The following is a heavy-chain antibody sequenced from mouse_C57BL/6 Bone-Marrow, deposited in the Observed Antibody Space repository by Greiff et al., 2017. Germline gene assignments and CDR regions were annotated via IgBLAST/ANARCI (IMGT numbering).Heavy chain of an antibody. J-gene: IGHJ3*01. V-gene: IGHV1-81*01. CDR1: GYTFTSYG. Sequence: VQLQESGAELARPGASVKLSCKASGYTFTSYGISWVKQRTGQGLEWIGEIYPRSGNTYYNEKFKGKATLTADKSSSTAYMELRSLTSEDSAVYFCAIYYGYGAAWFAYWGQGTLVTVSA. D-gene: IGHD2-2*01. CDR2: IYPRSGNT. CDR3: AIYYGYGAAWFAY.